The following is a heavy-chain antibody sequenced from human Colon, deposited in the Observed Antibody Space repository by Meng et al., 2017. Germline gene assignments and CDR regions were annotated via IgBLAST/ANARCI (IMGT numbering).Heavy chain of an antibody. CDR3: ARVGTARPFDY. D-gene: IGHD1-1*01. J-gene: IGHJ4*02. V-gene: IGHV3-21*01. CDR1: GFTFSRYA. CDR2: ITSSSNYI. Sequence: EVQLVESGGGLVKPGESLRGSCEAPGFTFSRYAINWVRQAPGEGLEWVASITSSSNYIHYSDSVKGRFTVSRDNARNSSYLQMDSLRAEDTAVYYCARVGTARPFDYWGQGTLVTVSS.